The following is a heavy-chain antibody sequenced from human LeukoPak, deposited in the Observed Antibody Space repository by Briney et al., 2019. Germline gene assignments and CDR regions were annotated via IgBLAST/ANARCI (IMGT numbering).Heavy chain of an antibody. CDR1: GFTFSSYG. V-gene: IGHV3-30*02. D-gene: IGHD6-19*01. Sequence: GGSLRLSCAASGFTFSSYGMHWVRQAPGKGLEWVAFIRFDGSNKYYADSVKGRFTISRDNSNNTLYLQMKSLRAEDTAVYYCARGGIAVGVNDAFDLWGQGTMVTVSS. CDR2: IRFDGSNK. CDR3: ARGGIAVGVNDAFDL. J-gene: IGHJ3*01.